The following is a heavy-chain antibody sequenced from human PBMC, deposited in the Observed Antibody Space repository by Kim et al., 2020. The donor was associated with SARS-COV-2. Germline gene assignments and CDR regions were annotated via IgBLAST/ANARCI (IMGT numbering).Heavy chain of an antibody. CDR1: GFTFSRYA. CDR2: ISSDGSMK. D-gene: IGHD3-10*01. CDR3: AGSGSYYYGGDFAY. Sequence: GGSLRLSCAASGFTFSRYAMHWVRQAPGKGLEWLAVISSDGSMKNYADYVKGRFIISRDNSKNTLSLQMNSLRAEDTAVYYCAGSGSYYYGGDFAYWDPG. J-gene: IGHJ4*02. V-gene: IGHV3-30-3*01.